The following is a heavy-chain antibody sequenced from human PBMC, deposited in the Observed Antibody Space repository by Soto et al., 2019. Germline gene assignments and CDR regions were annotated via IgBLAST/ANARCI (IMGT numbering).Heavy chain of an antibody. J-gene: IGHJ4*02. CDR2: INKDGSYR. CDR1: GFTFSDEW. CDR3: ARGGLEPFDY. Sequence: EVKLVESGGGLVQSGGSLRLSCATSGFTFSDEWMHWVRQAPGKGLVWVSRINKDGSYRNYADFVEGRFTISRDDARSELYLQMDKLRGEDTAVYYCARGGLEPFDYLGQGALVTVSS. V-gene: IGHV3-74*01. D-gene: IGHD1-1*01.